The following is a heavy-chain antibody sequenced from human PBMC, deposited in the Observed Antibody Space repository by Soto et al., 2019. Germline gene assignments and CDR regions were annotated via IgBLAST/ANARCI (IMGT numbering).Heavy chain of an antibody. CDR1: GYTFTSYA. D-gene: IGHD1-20*01. CDR2: INAGNGNT. Sequence: ASLKVSCNASGYTFTSYAMHWVRQAPGQRLEWMGWINAGNGNTKYSQKFQGRVTITRDTSASTAYMELSSLRSEDTAVYYCARDWPPYAGISGWFDXWGQVTLFTVSX. V-gene: IGHV1-3*01. CDR3: ARDWPPYAGISGWFDX. J-gene: IGHJ5*02.